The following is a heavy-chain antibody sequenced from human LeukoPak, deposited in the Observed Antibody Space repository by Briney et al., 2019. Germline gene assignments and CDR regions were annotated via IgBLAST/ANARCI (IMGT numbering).Heavy chain of an antibody. V-gene: IGHV4-39*01. CDR1: GGSISSYY. CDR3: ARRGPSGRSLDY. CDR2: MYYGGST. D-gene: IGHD3-10*01. Sequence: SETLSLTCTVSGGSISSYYWGWIRQPPGKGLEWIGSMYYGGSTYYNPSLKSRVTISVDTSKNQFSLKLSSVTAADTAVYYCARRGPSGRSLDYWGQGTLVTVSS. J-gene: IGHJ4*02.